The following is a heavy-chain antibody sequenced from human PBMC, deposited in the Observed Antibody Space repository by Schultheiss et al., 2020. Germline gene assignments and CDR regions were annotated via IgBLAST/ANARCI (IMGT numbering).Heavy chain of an antibody. CDR2: IIPIFGTA. CDR3: ASTSLPDIVVVPAAGIVYGMDV. D-gene: IGHD2-2*01. J-gene: IGHJ6*02. V-gene: IGHV1-69*05. CDR1: GGTFSRYA. Sequence: SVKVSCKASGGTFSRYAVSWVRQAPRQGLEWMGGIIPIFGTANYAQKFQGRVTMTRNTSISTAYMELSSLRSEDTAVYYCASTSLPDIVVVPAAGIVYGMDVWGQGTTVTVSS.